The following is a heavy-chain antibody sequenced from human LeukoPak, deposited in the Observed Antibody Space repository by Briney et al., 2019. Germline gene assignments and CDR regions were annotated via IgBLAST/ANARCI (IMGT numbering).Heavy chain of an antibody. CDR3: ARLVVVVAAFDY. CDR2: INHSGST. Sequence: SETLSLTCAVYGGSFSGYYWSWIRQPPGKGLEWIGEINHSGSTNYNPSLKSRVTISVDTSKNQFSLKLSSVTAADTAVYYCARLVVVVAAFDYWGQGTLVTVSS. V-gene: IGHV4-34*01. CDR1: GGSFSGYY. J-gene: IGHJ4*02. D-gene: IGHD2-15*01.